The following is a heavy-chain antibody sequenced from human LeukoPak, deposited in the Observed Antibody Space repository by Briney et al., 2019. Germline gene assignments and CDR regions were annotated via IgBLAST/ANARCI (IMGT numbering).Heavy chain of an antibody. CDR1: GFTFSSYA. D-gene: IGHD6-19*01. CDR2: ISGSGGST. J-gene: IGHJ1*01. CDR3: AKDSSGWYGEYFQH. V-gene: IGHV3-23*01. Sequence: PGGSLRLSCAASGFTFSSYAMSWVRQAPGKGLEWVSAISGSGGSTYYADSVKGRFTISRDNSKNTLYLQMNSLRAEDTTVYYCAKDSSGWYGEYFQHWGQGTLVTVSS.